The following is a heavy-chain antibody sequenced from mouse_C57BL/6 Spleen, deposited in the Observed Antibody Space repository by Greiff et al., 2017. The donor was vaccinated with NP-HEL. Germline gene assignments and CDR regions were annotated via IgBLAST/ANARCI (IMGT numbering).Heavy chain of an antibody. CDR1: GYTFTSYW. V-gene: IGHV1-59*01. D-gene: IGHD2-5*01. CDR2: IDPSDSYT. CDR3: ARAYYSNWDY. J-gene: IGHJ2*01. Sequence: QVQLQQPGAELVRPGTSVKLSCKASGYTFTSYWMHWVKQRPGQGLEWIGVIDPSDSYTNYNQKFKDKATLTVDKSSSTAYMQLSSLTSEDSAVYYCARAYYSNWDYWGQGTTLTVSS.